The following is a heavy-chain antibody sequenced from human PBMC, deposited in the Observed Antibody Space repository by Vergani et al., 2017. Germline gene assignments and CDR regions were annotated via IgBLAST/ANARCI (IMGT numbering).Heavy chain of an antibody. CDR1: GYSFTSYW. V-gene: IGHV5-51*01. Sequence: EVQLVQSGAEVKKPGESLKISCKGSGYSFTSYWIGWVRQMPGKGLEWMGIIYPGDSDTRYSPSFQGQVTISAGKSISTAYLQWSSLKASDTAMYYCARRGGTDDSSGYYLEDYYGMDVWGQGTTVTVSS. D-gene: IGHD3-22*01. CDR2: IYPGDSDT. J-gene: IGHJ6*02. CDR3: ARRGGTDDSSGYYLEDYYGMDV.